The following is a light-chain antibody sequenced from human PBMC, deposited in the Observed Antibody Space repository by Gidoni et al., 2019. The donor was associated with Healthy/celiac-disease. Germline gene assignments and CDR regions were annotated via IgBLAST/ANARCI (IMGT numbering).Light chain of an antibody. V-gene: IGLV2-23*01. CDR2: EGS. CDR3: CSYAGSSTYV. J-gene: IGLJ1*01. Sequence: SALPQPAPGSGSPGRPITISCTGTSSDVGSYTLVSWYQQHPGKAPKLMIYEGSKRPSGVSNRFSGSKSGNTASLTISGLQAEDEADYYCCSYAGSSTYVFGTGTKVTVL. CDR1: SSDVGSYTL.